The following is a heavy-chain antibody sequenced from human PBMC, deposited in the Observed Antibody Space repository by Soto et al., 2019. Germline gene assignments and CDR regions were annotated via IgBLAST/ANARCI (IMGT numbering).Heavy chain of an antibody. J-gene: IGHJ4*02. CDR2: ISGSGGST. CDR1: GLRLRISA. D-gene: IGHD6-19*01. Sequence: PWWSLTIACAASGLRLRISAVAGARKEPGKGLEWVSAISGSGGSTYYADSVKGRFTISRDNSKNTLYLQMNSLRAGDTAVYYCAKDLRRYSSGWYGSLYFDYWGQGTLVTVIS. V-gene: IGHV3-23*01. CDR3: AKDLRRYSSGWYGSLYFDY.